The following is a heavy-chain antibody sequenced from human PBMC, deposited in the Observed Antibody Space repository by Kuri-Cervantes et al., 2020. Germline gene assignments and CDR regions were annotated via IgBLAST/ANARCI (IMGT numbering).Heavy chain of an antibody. CDR2: ISSSSSYI. CDR1: GFTFSSYS. Sequence: GGSLRLSCAASGFTFSSYSMNWVRQAPGKGLEWVSSISSSSSYIYYADSVKGRFTVSRDNFRNTMYLKMNSLKSEDTAIYYCVKDSDVTTAGNYMDVWGKGTTVTVSS. D-gene: IGHD1-1*01. V-gene: IGHV3-21*01. J-gene: IGHJ6*03. CDR3: VKDSDVTTAGNYMDV.